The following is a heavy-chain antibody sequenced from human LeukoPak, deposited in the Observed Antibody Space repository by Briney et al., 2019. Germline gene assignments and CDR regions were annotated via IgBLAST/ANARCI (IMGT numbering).Heavy chain of an antibody. V-gene: IGHV4-34*01. D-gene: IGHD3-22*01. Sequence: SETLSLTCAVYGGSFSGYYWSWIRRPPGKGLEWIGEINHSGSTNYNPSLKSRVTISVDTSKNQFSLKLSSVTAADTAVYYCARGSIPAGEGYDSSGYYYSFDYWGQGTLVTVSS. CDR2: INHSGST. CDR1: GGSFSGYY. J-gene: IGHJ4*02. CDR3: ARGSIPAGEGYDSSGYYYSFDY.